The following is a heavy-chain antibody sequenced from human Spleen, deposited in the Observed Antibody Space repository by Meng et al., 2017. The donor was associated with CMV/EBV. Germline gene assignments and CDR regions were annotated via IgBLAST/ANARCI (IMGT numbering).Heavy chain of an antibody. CDR3: AHYSNYLFDY. D-gene: IGHD4-11*01. Sequence: CTFSGFPLTTRGVGVGWIRQPPGKALEWLALIYWNDDNRYSPSLKSRLTITKDTSKNQVVLIMTNMDPVDTATYYCAHYSNYLFDYWGQGTLVTVSS. CDR2: IYWNDDN. CDR1: GFPLTTRGVG. J-gene: IGHJ4*02. V-gene: IGHV2-5*01.